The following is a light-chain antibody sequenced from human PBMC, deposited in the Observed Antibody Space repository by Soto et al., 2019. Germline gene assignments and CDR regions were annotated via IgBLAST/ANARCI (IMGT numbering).Light chain of an antibody. CDR2: DAS. CDR1: QDITHY. CDR3: QQFDSVPCT. J-gene: IGKJ2*02. Sequence: IQMTQSPSSLSASVGDRVTITCQASQDITHYLIWYQQKPGKAPKLLIYDASSLGTGVSSRFSGSASGTHFTLTISSLQPEDIATYYCQQFDSVPCTFGQGTKLEIK. V-gene: IGKV1-33*01.